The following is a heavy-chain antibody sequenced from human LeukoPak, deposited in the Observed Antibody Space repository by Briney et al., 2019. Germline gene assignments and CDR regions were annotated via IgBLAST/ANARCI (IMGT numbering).Heavy chain of an antibody. V-gene: IGHV3-30*18. J-gene: IGHJ4*02. Sequence: GGSLRLSCAASGFTFSSYGMHWVRQAPGKGLEWVAVISYDESNKYFADSAKGRITISRDNPKNTLYLQMNSLRPEDTAVYYCAKSTTVTTQQRGYFDYWGQGTLVTVSS. CDR3: AKSTTVTTQQRGYFDY. CDR2: ISYDESNK. D-gene: IGHD4-11*01. CDR1: GFTFSSYG.